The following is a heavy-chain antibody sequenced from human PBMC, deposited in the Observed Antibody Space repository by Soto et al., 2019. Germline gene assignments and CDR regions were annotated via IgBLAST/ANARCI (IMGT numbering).Heavy chain of an antibody. CDR1: GGSISSGGHY. CDR3: ASESQNLYYNFWSGYYNF. V-gene: IGHV4-31*03. CDR2: IHDSGST. D-gene: IGHD3-3*01. J-gene: IGHJ4*02. Sequence: QVQLQESGPGLVKPSETLSLTCTVSGGSISSGGHYWNWIRQYPGKGLEWIGYIHDSGSTYYNPSLKSRVIISLDSSKNLFSLKLTSVTAADTAVYFCASESQNLYYNFWSGYYNFWGQGTLAPVSS.